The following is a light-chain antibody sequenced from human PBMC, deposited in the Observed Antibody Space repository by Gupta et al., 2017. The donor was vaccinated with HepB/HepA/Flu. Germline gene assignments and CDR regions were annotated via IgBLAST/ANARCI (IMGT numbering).Light chain of an antibody. J-gene: IGKJ1*01. Sequence: EIVMTQTPATLSVSAGERASLSCRASQSVSSHLAWYQHKPGQAPRLLIYGASTSATGIPARFSGSGSGTEFTLTISSLQSEDFAVYFFKHHNNWLWTFGQGTKVEIK. V-gene: IGKV3-15*01. CDR3: KHHNNWLWT. CDR1: QSVSSH. CDR2: GAS.